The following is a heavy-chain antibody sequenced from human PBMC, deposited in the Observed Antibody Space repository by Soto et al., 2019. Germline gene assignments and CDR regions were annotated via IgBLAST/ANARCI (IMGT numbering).Heavy chain of an antibody. CDR2: IYWNDDK. V-gene: IGHV2-5*01. D-gene: IGHD3-3*01. J-gene: IGHJ4*02. CDR1: GFSLSTSGLG. Sequence: SGPTLVNPTQTLTLTCTFSGFSLSTSGLGVGWIRQPPGKALEWRALIYWNDDKRYSPSLKSRLTSTKDTSKNQVVLTMTNMDPVDTATYYCAHSVRRLRFLEWHREPHIYFDYWGQGPLVTVSS. CDR3: AHSVRRLRFLEWHREPHIYFDY.